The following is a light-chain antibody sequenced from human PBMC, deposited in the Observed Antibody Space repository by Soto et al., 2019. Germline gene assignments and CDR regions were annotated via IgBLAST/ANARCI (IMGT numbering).Light chain of an antibody. CDR1: SSDVGGYDY. CDR3: SSYSSSSTLV. CDR2: EVS. J-gene: IGLJ1*01. V-gene: IGLV2-14*01. Sequence: QSALTQPASVSGSPGQSITIACTGTSSDVGGYDYVSWFQQNPRKAPTLIIFEVSNRPSGVSDRFSGSKSGNTASLAISGLETEDEATYYCSSYSSSSTLVFGTGTKLTVL.